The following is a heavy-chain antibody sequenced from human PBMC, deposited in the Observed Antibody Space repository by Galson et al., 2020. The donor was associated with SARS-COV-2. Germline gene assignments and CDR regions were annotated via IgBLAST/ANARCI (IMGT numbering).Heavy chain of an antibody. J-gene: IGHJ4*02. CDR1: GGSISSGSYY. Sequence: SETLSLTCTVSGGSISSGSYYWRWIRQPAGKGLEWIGRIYTSGSTNYNPSLKSRVTISVDTSKNQFSLKLSSVTAADTAVYYCARGRVAPDYWGQGTLVTVSS. V-gene: IGHV4-61*02. D-gene: IGHD2-2*01. CDR3: ARGRVAPDY. CDR2: IYTSGST.